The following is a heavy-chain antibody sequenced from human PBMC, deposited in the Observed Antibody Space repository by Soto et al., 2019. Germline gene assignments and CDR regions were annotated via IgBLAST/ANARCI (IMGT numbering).Heavy chain of an antibody. J-gene: IGHJ6*02. D-gene: IGHD6-13*01. CDR2: IYPGDSDT. V-gene: IGHV5-51*01. CDR1: GDSFTSYW. CDR3: ARTAAAGKYYYAMGV. Sequence: GESLKISCKGSGDSFTSYWIGWVRQMPGKGLECMGIIYPGDSDTRYSPSFQGQVTISADKSISTAYLQWSSLKASDTAMYYCARTAAAGKYYYAMGVWGQRTTVTVSS.